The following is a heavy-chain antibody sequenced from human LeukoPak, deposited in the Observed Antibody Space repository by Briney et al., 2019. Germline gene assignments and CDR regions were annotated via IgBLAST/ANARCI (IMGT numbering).Heavy chain of an antibody. CDR2: IIPIFGTA. Sequence: SVKVSCKASGGTFSSYAISWVRQAPGQGLEWMGGIIPIFGTANYAQKFQGRVTITADESTSTAYMELSSLRSEDTAVYYCARGDYYDSSGYGGYYYYYMDVWGKGTTVTVSS. CDR1: GGTFSSYA. V-gene: IGHV1-69*01. CDR3: ARGDYYDSSGYGGYYYYYMDV. J-gene: IGHJ6*03. D-gene: IGHD3-22*01.